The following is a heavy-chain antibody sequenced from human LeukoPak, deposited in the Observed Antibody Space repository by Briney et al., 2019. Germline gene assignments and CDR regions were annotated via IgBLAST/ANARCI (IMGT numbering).Heavy chain of an antibody. CDR1: GGSFSGYY. V-gene: IGHV4-34*01. J-gene: IGHJ6*04. Sequence: PSETLSLTCAVYGGSFSGYYWSWIRQPPGKGLEWSGEINHSGSTNYNPSLKSRVTISVDTSKNQFSLKLSSVTAADTAVYYCARGESSSWSPYYYYYGMDVWGKGTTVTVSS. CDR2: INHSGST. CDR3: ARGESSSWSPYYYYYGMDV. D-gene: IGHD6-13*01.